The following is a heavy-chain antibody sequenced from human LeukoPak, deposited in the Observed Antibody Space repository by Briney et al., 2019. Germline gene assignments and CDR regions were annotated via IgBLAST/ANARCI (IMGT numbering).Heavy chain of an antibody. CDR3: ARAPPSNYYDCNRRYFDL. CDR1: GGTFSSYA. V-gene: IGHV1-69*04. Sequence: ASVKVSCKASGGTFSSYAISWVRQAPGQGLEWMGRIIPILGIANYAQKFQGRVTITADKSTSTAYMELSSLRSEDTAVYYCARAPPSNYYDCNRRYFDLWGRGTLVTVSS. J-gene: IGHJ2*01. D-gene: IGHD3-22*01. CDR2: IIPILGIA.